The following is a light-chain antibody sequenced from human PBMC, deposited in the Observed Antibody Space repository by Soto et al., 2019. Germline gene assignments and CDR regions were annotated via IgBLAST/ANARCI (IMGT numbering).Light chain of an antibody. Sequence: EIVLTQSPATLSLSPGERVTLSCRASQSVTTFLAWYQQKSGQAPRLLISDASNRATGIPARFSGSGSGTDFTLTISSLEPEDSAVYYCQQRSSWWTFGQGTKVEIK. CDR1: QSVTTF. CDR2: DAS. V-gene: IGKV3-11*01. J-gene: IGKJ1*01. CDR3: QQRSSWWT.